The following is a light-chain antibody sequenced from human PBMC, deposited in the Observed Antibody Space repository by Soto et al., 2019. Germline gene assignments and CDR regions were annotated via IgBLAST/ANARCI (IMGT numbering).Light chain of an antibody. CDR1: SNDIGGYNY. CDR2: DVS. J-gene: IGLJ2*01. Sequence: QAASVSGSPGQSITIPCTGTSNDIGGYNYVSWYQQHPGKVPKLMIFDVSYRPSGISDRFSGSKSGNTASLTISGLQPEDEADYYCSSYGASSTLFGGGTKVTVL. CDR3: SSYGASSTL. V-gene: IGLV2-14*03.